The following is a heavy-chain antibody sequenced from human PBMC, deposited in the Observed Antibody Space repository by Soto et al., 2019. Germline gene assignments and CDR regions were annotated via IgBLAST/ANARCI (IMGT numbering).Heavy chain of an antibody. V-gene: IGHV4-59*01. CDR3: ARSDYYDSSGSFDY. J-gene: IGHJ4*02. CDR1: GGSISSYY. CDR2: IYYSGST. D-gene: IGHD3-22*01. Sequence: QVQLQESGPGLVKPSETLSLTCTVSGGSISSYYWSWIRQPPGKGLEWIGYIYYSGSTNYNPSLKSRVTISVDTSKNQFSLKLSSVTAADTAVYYCARSDYYDSSGSFDYWGQGTLVTVSS.